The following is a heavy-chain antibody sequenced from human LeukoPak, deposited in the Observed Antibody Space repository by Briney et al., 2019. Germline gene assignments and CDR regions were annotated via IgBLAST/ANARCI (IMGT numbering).Heavy chain of an antibody. Sequence: ASVKVSCKASGYTFTSYAMHWVRQAPGQRLEWMGWINAGNGNTKYSQKFQGRVTITRDTSASTAYMELSSLRSEDTAVYYCARGKYSSGPGNYYYYGMDVWGQGTTVTVSS. V-gene: IGHV1-3*01. J-gene: IGHJ6*02. CDR1: GYTFTSYA. CDR2: INAGNGNT. CDR3: ARGKYSSGPGNYYYYGMDV. D-gene: IGHD6-19*01.